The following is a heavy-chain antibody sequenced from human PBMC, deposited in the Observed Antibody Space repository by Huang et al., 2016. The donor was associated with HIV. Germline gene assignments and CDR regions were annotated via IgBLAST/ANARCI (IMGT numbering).Heavy chain of an antibody. CDR3: ATKTAGMDI. CDR1: TFTFGAYW. CDR2: IKQDESEK. V-gene: IGHV3-7*01. J-gene: IGHJ6*02. Sequence: VESGGRSVQPGGSIKLSCVGSTFTFGAYWMSWVRQPPGNGLEWVAHIKQDESEKYDADSVKGRFNISRDKARKVLFLEMDNLRVEDTAMYFCATKTAGMDIWGQGTTVTVSS. D-gene: IGHD1-7*01.